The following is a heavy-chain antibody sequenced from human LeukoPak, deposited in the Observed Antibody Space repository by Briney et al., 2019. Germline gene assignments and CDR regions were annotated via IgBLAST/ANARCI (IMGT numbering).Heavy chain of an antibody. CDR3: AKAIEQWLTSYYFDY. D-gene: IGHD6-19*01. CDR2: ISGDGGST. Sequence: GGSLRLSCAASGFTFDDYAMHWVRQAPGKGLEWVSLISGDGGSTYYADSVKSRYTISRDNSKNSLYLQMNSLRTEDTALYYCAKAIEQWLTSYYFDYWGQGTLVTVSS. J-gene: IGHJ4*02. V-gene: IGHV3-43*02. CDR1: GFTFDDYA.